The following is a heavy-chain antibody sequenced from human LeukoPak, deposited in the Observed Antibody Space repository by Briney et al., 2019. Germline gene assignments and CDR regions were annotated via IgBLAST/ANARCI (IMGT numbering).Heavy chain of an antibody. Sequence: GGSLRLSCAAPGFTFSSYTMHWVRQAPGKGLEYVSAISSNGGSTYYANSVKGRFTISRDNAKNSLYLQMNSLRAEDTAVYYCVMYSRADYWGQGTLVTVSS. CDR3: VMYSRADY. D-gene: IGHD6-13*01. CDR2: ISSNGGST. V-gene: IGHV3-64*01. J-gene: IGHJ4*02. CDR1: GFTFSSYT.